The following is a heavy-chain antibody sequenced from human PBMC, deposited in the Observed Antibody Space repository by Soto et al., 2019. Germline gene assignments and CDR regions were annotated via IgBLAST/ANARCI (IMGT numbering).Heavy chain of an antibody. CDR2: ISGSGGST. CDR1: GFTFSSYA. CDR3: AKEPSWIQLWWVFDS. V-gene: IGHV3-23*01. Sequence: EVQLLESGGGLVQPGGSLRLSCAASGFTFSSYAMSWVRQAPGKGLEWVSAISGSGGSTYYADSVKGRFTISRDNSKNTLYLQVNSLRAEDTAVYYGAKEPSWIQLWWVFDSWGQGTLVTVSS. D-gene: IGHD5-18*01. J-gene: IGHJ4*02.